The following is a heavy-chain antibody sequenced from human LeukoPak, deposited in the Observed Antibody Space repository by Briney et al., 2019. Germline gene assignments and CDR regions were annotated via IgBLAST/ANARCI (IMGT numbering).Heavy chain of an antibody. CDR3: ATGNYYDSSGYDY. J-gene: IGHJ4*02. D-gene: IGHD3-22*01. V-gene: IGHV3-23*01. Sequence: GGSLRLSCAASGFTLGAFAMSWVRQAPGKGLEWVSAISGSGGSTYYADSVKGRFTISRDNSKNTLYLQMNSLRAEDTAVYYCATGNYYDSSGYDYWGQGTLVTVSS. CDR1: GFTLGAFA. CDR2: ISGSGGST.